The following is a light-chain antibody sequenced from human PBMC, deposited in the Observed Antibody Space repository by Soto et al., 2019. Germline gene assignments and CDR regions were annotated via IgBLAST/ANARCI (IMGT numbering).Light chain of an antibody. CDR2: GTS. J-gene: IGKJ1*01. V-gene: IGKV1-39*01. Sequence: DIQLTQSPSSLSASLRDRVTITCRASQNIRTYLNWYQQRPGKAPNLLIHGTSNLQAGVPPRFSGSGSGTDFTLTISNLQPEDSATYYCQQSYNTLRTFGQGTKLDIK. CDR3: QQSYNTLRT. CDR1: QNIRTY.